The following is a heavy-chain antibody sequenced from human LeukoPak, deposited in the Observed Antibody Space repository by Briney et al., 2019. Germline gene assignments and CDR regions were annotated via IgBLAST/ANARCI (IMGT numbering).Heavy chain of an antibody. J-gene: IGHJ4*02. CDR1: GGSFSGYY. D-gene: IGHD3-3*01. CDR3: ARLPAPFGVVTPGY. CDR2: INHSGST. Sequence: SETLSLTCAVYGGSFSGYYWSWIRQPPGKGLEWIGEINHSGSTNYNPSLKSRVTVSVDTSKNQFSLKLSSVTAADTAVYYCARLPAPFGVVTPGYWGQGTLVTVSS. V-gene: IGHV4-34*01.